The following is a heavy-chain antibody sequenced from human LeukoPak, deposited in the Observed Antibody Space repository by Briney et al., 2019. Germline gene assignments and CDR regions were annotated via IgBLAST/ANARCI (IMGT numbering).Heavy chain of an antibody. Sequence: SETLSLTCTVSGGSISSSSYYWGWIRQPPGKGLEWIGSIYYSGSTYYNPSLKSRVTISVDTSKNQFSLKLSSVTAADTAVYYCARAMIAYYYYYMDVWGKGTTVTVSS. V-gene: IGHV4-39*07. D-gene: IGHD3-22*01. J-gene: IGHJ6*03. CDR3: ARAMIAYYYYYMDV. CDR1: GGSISSSSYY. CDR2: IYYSGST.